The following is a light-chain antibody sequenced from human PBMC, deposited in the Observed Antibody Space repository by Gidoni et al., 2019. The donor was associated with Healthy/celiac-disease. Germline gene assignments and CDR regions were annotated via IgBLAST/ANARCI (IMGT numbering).Light chain of an antibody. CDR1: TGAVTSGHY. CDR2: DTS. V-gene: IGLV7-46*01. Sequence: QAVVTQEPSLTVSPGVTVTLPCGSSTGAVTSGHYPYWFQQKPGQAPRTLSYDTSNKHSWTPARFSGSLLGGKAALTLSGAQHEDEAEYYCLLSYSGARPAVFGGGTQLTVL. J-gene: IGLJ7*01. CDR3: LLSYSGARPAV.